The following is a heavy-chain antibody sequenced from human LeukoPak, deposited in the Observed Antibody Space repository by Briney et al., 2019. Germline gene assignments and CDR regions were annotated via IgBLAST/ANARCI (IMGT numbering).Heavy chain of an antibody. CDR2: INDSGST. CDR1: GGSFSGYY. J-gene: IGHJ4*02. V-gene: IGHV4-34*01. CDR3: ARRSGSGSNIFFDY. Sequence: PSETLSLTCAVYGGSFSGYYWSWIRQPPGKGLEWIGEINDSGSTNYNPSLKSRVTISVDTSKNHLSLKLSSVTAADTAVYYCARRSGSGSNIFFDYWGQGTLVTVSS. D-gene: IGHD3-10*01.